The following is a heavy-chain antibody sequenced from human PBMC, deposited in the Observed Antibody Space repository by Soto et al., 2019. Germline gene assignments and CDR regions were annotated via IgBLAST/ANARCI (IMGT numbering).Heavy chain of an antibody. CDR3: ARDLAAMDV. Sequence: GGSLRLSCAASGFTFSSYGMHWVRQAPGKGLEWVAVIWYDGTNKYYADSVKGRFTIPRDNSENTLYLQMNSLRVEDTAVYYCARDLAAMDVWGQGTTVTVSS. V-gene: IGHV3-33*01. CDR1: GFTFSSYG. CDR2: IWYDGTNK. J-gene: IGHJ6*02.